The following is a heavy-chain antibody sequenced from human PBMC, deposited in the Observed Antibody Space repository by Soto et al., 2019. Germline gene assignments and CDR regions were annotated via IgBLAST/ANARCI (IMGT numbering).Heavy chain of an antibody. Sequence: GGSLRLSCAASGFTFSNSWMSWVRQAPGKGLEWVANIKEDGSEKDYVDPVKGRFTITRDNAKNSLYLQMSNLRAEDTAVYFCTRKRFGMDVWGQGTTVTVSS. V-gene: IGHV3-7*03. CDR2: IKEDGSEK. CDR1: GFTFSNSW. J-gene: IGHJ6*02. CDR3: TRKRFGMDV.